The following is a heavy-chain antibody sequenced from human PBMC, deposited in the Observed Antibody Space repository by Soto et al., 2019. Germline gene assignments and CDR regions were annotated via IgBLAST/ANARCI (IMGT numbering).Heavy chain of an antibody. Sequence: QVQLVESGGGVVQPGRSLRLSCAASGFTFSSYGMHWVRQAPGKGLEWVAGISYDGSNKYYADSVKGRFTISRDNSKNTLYLQMNSLRAEDTAVYYCARGGPDYGSGSLDYWGQGTLVTVSS. CDR1: GFTFSSYG. D-gene: IGHD3-10*01. J-gene: IGHJ4*02. V-gene: IGHV3-30*03. CDR2: ISYDGSNK. CDR3: ARGGPDYGSGSLDY.